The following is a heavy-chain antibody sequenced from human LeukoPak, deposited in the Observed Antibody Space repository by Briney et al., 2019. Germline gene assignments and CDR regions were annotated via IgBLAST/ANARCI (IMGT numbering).Heavy chain of an antibody. CDR2: IYYSGST. Sequence: PSETLSLTCTVSGGSISSYYWSWIRQPPGKGLEWIGYIYYSGSTNYNPSLKSRVTISVDTSKKQFSLKLSSVTAADTAVYYCARGIRYFDWLDLWGQGTMVTVSS. J-gene: IGHJ3*01. V-gene: IGHV4-59*01. D-gene: IGHD3-9*01. CDR1: GGSISSYY. CDR3: ARGIRYFDWLDL.